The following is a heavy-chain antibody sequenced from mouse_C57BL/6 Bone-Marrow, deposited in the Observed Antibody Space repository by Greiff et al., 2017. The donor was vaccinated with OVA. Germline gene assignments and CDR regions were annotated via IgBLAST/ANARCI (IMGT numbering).Heavy chain of an antibody. CDR2: INPYNGGT. D-gene: IGHD2-1*01. V-gene: IGHV1-19*01. CDR3: AREESYYGNYGGDY. J-gene: IGHJ4*01. CDR1: GYTFTDYY. Sequence: LVEPGASVKMSCKASGYTFTDYYMNWVKQSHGKSLEWIGVINPYNGGTSYNQKFKGKATLTVDKSSSTAYMELNSLTSEDSAVYYCAREESYYGNYGGDYWGQGTSVTVSS.